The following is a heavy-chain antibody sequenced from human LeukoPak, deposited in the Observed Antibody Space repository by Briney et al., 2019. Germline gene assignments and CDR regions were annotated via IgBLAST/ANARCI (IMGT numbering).Heavy chain of an antibody. CDR1: GFTFDDYG. V-gene: IGHV3-20*04. D-gene: IGHD3-22*01. J-gene: IGHJ3*02. Sequence: PVGSLRLSCAASGFTFDDYGMSWVRQAPGKGLEWVSGINWNGGSTGYADSVKGRFTISRDNAKNSLYLQMNSLRTEDTALYYCAKDASRGSSGYFSDAFDIWGQGTMVTVSS. CDR3: AKDASRGSSGYFSDAFDI. CDR2: INWNGGST.